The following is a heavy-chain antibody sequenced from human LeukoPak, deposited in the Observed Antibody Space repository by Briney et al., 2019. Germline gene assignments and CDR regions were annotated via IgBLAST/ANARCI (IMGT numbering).Heavy chain of an antibody. J-gene: IGHJ1*01. V-gene: IGHV4-39*01. CDR1: GDSISSNSYY. CDR2: IYYSGST. CDR3: ARQPLGFCGGDCYSGYFQH. D-gene: IGHD2-21*02. Sequence: SETLSLTCTVSGDSISSNSYYWGWIRQPPAKGLEWIGSIYYSGSTNYNPSLKSRVTISVDTSKNQFSLKLSSVTAADTAEYYCARQPLGFCGGDCYSGYFQHWGQGTLVTVSS.